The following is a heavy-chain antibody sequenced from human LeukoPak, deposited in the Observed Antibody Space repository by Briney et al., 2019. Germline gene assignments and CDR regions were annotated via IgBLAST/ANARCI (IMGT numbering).Heavy chain of an antibody. CDR3: ARASVKGYSGSYEYDY. J-gene: IGHJ4*02. CDR1: GGTFSSYA. CDR2: MNPNSGNT. Sequence: GASVKVSCKASGGTFSSYAISWVRQATGQGLEWMGWMNPNSGNTGYAQKFQGRVTITRNTSISTAYMELSSLRSEDTAVYYCARASVKGYSGSYEYDYWGQGTLVTVSS. D-gene: IGHD1-26*01. V-gene: IGHV1-8*03.